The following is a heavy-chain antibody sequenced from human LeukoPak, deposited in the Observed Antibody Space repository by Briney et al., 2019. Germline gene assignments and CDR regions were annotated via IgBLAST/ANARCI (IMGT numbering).Heavy chain of an antibody. CDR2: IYYSGST. Sequence: PSETLSLTCTVSGGSISSGGYYWRWIRQHPGKGLEWIGYIYYSGSTYYNPSLKSRVTISVDTSKNQFSLKLSSVTAADTAVYYCAKGHSTTPDDYWGQGTLVTVSS. D-gene: IGHD6-13*01. V-gene: IGHV4-31*03. CDR3: AKGHSTTPDDY. CDR1: GGSISSGGYY. J-gene: IGHJ4*02.